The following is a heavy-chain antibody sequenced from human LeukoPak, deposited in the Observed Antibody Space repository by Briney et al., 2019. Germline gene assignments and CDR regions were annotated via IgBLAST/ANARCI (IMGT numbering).Heavy chain of an antibody. J-gene: IGHJ4*02. CDR3: ARDSDDPPFDY. CDR2: ISYDGSNK. V-gene: IGHV3-30-3*01. D-gene: IGHD1-1*01. CDR1: GFTSSSYA. Sequence: GGSLRLSCAASGFTSSSYAMHGVRQAPGKGLEWVAVISYDGSNKYYADSVKGRFTISRDNSKNTLYLQMNSLRAEDTAVYYCARDSDDPPFDYWGQGTLVTVSS.